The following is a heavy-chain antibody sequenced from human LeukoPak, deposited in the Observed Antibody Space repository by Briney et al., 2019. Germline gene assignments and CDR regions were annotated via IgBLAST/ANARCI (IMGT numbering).Heavy chain of an antibody. D-gene: IGHD3-22*01. Sequence: SEALSLTCTVSGDFITGSTYYWGWIRQPPGKGLDWVGSMYYSGSTYSNPSLRSRVTMSADTSKNQFSLNLKSVTAADTAVYYCARQYYDSTGYYYFDYWGQGTLVTVSS. CDR1: GDFITGSTYY. V-gene: IGHV4-39*01. J-gene: IGHJ4*02. CDR3: ARQYYDSTGYYYFDY. CDR2: MYYSGST.